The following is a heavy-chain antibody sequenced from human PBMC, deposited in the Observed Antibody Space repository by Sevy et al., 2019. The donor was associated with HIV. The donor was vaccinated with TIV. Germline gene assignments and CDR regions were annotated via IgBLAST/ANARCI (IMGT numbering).Heavy chain of an antibody. CDR2: IIPIFGTA. J-gene: IGHJ1*01. V-gene: IGHV1-69*13. CDR3: ARRTYCGGDCYEYFQH. Sequence: SVKVSCKASGGTFSSYAISWVRQAPGQGLEWMGGIIPIFGTANYAQKFQGRVTITADESTSTAYMELSSLRSEDTAVYYCARRTYCGGDCYEYFQHWGQCTLVTVSS. CDR1: GGTFSSYA. D-gene: IGHD2-21*02.